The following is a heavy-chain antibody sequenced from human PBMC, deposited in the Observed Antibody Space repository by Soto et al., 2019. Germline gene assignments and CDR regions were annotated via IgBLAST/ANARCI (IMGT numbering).Heavy chain of an antibody. Sequence: GGSLRLSCAASGFTFSSYGMHWVRQAPGKGLEWVAVISYDGSNKYYAASVKGRFTISRDNSKNTLYLQMNSLRAEDTAVYYCAKGGSLDYGDYSDYFDYWGQGTLVTVSS. CDR3: AKGGSLDYGDYSDYFDY. CDR1: GFTFSSYG. D-gene: IGHD4-17*01. CDR2: ISYDGSNK. V-gene: IGHV3-30*18. J-gene: IGHJ4*02.